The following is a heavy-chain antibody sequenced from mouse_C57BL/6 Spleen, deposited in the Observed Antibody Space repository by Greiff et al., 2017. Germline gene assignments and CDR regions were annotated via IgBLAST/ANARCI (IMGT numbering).Heavy chain of an antibody. CDR1: GYAFSSSW. CDR3: AGLIKGYFDY. CDR2: IYPGDGDT. Sequence: VQLQQSGPELVKPGASVKISCKASGYAFSSSWMNWVKQRPGKGLEWIGRIYPGDGDTNYNGKFKGKATLTADKSSSTAYMQLSSLTSEDSAVYFCAGLIKGYFDYWGQGTTLTVSS. D-gene: IGHD2-4*01. J-gene: IGHJ2*01. V-gene: IGHV1-82*01.